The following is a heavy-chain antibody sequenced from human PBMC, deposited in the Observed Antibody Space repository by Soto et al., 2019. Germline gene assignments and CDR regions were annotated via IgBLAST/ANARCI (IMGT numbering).Heavy chain of an antibody. CDR3: AREGEYYDSSGSWASYGMDV. D-gene: IGHD3-22*01. J-gene: IGHJ6*02. CDR1: GGSISGYY. V-gene: IGHV4-59*01. CDR2: IYYSGST. Sequence: SETLSLTCTVSGGSISGYYWSWIRQPPGKGLEWIGYIYYSGSTNYNPSLKSRVTISVDTSKNQFSLKLSSVTAADTAVYYCAREGEYYDSSGSWASYGMDVWGQGTTVTVSS.